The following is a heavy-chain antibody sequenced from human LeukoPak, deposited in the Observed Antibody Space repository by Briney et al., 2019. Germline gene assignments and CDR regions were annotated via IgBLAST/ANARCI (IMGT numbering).Heavy chain of an antibody. V-gene: IGHV3-30*04. CDR2: ISYDGSNK. J-gene: IGHJ4*02. CDR3: ARARDYYDSSGFDY. D-gene: IGHD3-22*01. CDR1: GFTFSSYA. Sequence: PGRSLRLSCAASGFTFSSYAMHWVRQAPGKGLEWVAVISYDGSNKYYADSVKGRFTISRDNSKNTLYLQMNSLRAEDMAVYYCARARDYYDSSGFDYWGQGTLVTVSS.